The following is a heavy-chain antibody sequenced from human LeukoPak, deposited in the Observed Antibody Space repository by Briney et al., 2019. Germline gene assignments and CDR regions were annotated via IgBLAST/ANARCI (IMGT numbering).Heavy chain of an antibody. CDR2: INWNNDGI. V-gene: IGHV3-9*01. J-gene: IGHJ1*01. CDR3: ARDDYNTLGYNFHH. CDR1: GFTFADHA. D-gene: IGHD1-1*01. Sequence: GGSLRLSCVASGFTFADHAMHWVRRAPGQGLEWVTGINWNNDGIVYAASVKGRFTVSRDNAKNTLNLQMNGLRPEDTAFYYCARDDYNTLGYNFHHWGQGTLVTVSS.